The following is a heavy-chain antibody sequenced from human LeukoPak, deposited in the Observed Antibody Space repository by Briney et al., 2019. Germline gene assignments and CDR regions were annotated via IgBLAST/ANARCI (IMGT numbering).Heavy chain of an antibody. J-gene: IGHJ6*02. CDR1: DDSISSSSYY. V-gene: IGHV4-39*07. CDR3: ARDRVDSSSYYPSYYYYGMDV. CDR2: IYYSGRT. Sequence: SETLSLTCTATDDSISSSSYYWAWIRQPPGKGLEWIGSIYYSGRTFYNPSLKSRVTISVDTSKKQFSLNLSSVTAADTAVYYCARDRVDSSSYYPSYYYYGMDVWGQGTTVTVSS. D-gene: IGHD3-22*01.